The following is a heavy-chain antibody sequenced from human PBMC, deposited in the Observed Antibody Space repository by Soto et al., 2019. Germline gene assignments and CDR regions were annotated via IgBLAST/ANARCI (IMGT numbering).Heavy chain of an antibody. CDR2: IKSKTDGGAT. CDR3: TTFRYYYDFSGYYLWDF. D-gene: IGHD3-22*01. CDR1: GFTFSHAW. Sequence: EVQLVESGGGLVKPGGSLRLSCAASGFTFSHAWMNWVRQAPGKGMEWVGRIKSKTDGGATDYDAPVKGRFTISRDDSKNTLYLQMNSLKTEDTAMYFCTTFRYYYDFSGYYLWDFWGQGTLVTVSS. J-gene: IGHJ4*02. V-gene: IGHV3-15*07.